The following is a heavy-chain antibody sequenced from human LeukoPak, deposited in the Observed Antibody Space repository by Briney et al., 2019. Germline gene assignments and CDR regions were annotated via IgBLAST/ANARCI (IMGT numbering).Heavy chain of an antibody. CDR1: GFTLSSYA. CDR2: ISGSGGST. Sequence: RGSLRLSCAASGFTLSSYAMSWVRQAPGKGLEWVSAISGSGGSTYYADAVKGRFTSSRDNSKSTLYLQMNRLRAEDTAVYYCAKDEDSYGMGVFDYWGQGALVTVSS. CDR3: AKDEDSYGMGVFDY. V-gene: IGHV3-23*01. D-gene: IGHD5-18*01. J-gene: IGHJ4*02.